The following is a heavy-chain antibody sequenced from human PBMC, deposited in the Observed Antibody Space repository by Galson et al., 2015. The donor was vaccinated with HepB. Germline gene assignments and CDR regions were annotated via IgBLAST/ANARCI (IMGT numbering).Heavy chain of an antibody. V-gene: IGHV4-38-2*02. CDR2: IDYRGST. CDR3: GRSAADSRLPYYYYALDV. J-gene: IGHJ6*02. CDR1: RYSITTGYY. Sequence: ETLSLTCTVSRYSITTGYYWAWIRQSPGKGLEWIASIDYRGSTYYNPSLQSRVTISVDTSKNQFSLRLRSVTAADTAQYYCGRSAADSRLPYYYYALDVWGQGTTVTVSS. D-gene: IGHD2-2*01.